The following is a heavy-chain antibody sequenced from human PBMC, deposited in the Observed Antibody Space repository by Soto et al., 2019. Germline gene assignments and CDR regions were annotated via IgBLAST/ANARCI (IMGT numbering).Heavy chain of an antibody. V-gene: IGHV3-33*01. J-gene: IGHJ4*02. Sequence: SLRVSCYGSGFTFGSYGIRWVRQAPGMGLDWVAVIWYDGNNKYYSESVKGRFTISRDNSKNTVFLDMSSLRAEDTAVYYCARGNYGASGIDYWGPGALVTVPS. D-gene: IGHD1-7*01. CDR2: IWYDGNNK. CDR3: ARGNYGASGIDY. CDR1: GFTFGSYG.